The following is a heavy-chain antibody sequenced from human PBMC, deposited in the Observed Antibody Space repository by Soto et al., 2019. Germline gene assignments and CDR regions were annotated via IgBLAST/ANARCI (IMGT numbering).Heavy chain of an antibody. Sequence: GGSLRLSCAASGFPFDDYAMHWVRQAPGKGLEWVSFISWDGDTTYYADSVKGRFTISRDNSKNSLYLQMNSLRGEDTAFYYCAKGGGYTYGLFDYWGQGTQVTVSS. D-gene: IGHD5-18*01. CDR3: AKGGGYTYGLFDY. CDR2: ISWDGDTT. CDR1: GFPFDDYA. V-gene: IGHV3-43D*04. J-gene: IGHJ4*02.